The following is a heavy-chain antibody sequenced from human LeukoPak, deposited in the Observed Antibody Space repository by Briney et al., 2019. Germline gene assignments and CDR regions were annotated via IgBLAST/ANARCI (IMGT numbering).Heavy chain of an antibody. CDR3: ARDQMPFMITFGGVIARLGGIDY. D-gene: IGHD3-16*02. CDR2: ISGSGGST. J-gene: IGHJ4*02. Sequence: GGSLRLSCSASGFSFSSYTMSWVRQAPGKGLEWVSSISGSGGSTYYADSVKGRFTISRDNSKNTLYLQMNSLRAEDTAVYYCARDQMPFMITFGGVIARLGGIDYWGQGTLVTVSS. CDR1: GFSFSSYT. V-gene: IGHV3-23*01.